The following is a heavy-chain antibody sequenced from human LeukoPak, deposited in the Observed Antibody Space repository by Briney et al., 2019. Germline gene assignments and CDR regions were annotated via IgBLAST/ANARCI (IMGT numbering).Heavy chain of an antibody. D-gene: IGHD4-17*01. Sequence: GASVKVSCKTSGYTFTSYGITWVRQAPGQGLEWMGWISDYNGNTNYAQKVQGRVTMTTDTSTTTAYMELRSLISDDTAVYYCARVVDHDYHDYYADYWGQGSLVIVSS. CDR2: ISDYNGNT. J-gene: IGHJ4*02. CDR3: ARVVDHDYHDYYADY. CDR1: GYTFTSYG. V-gene: IGHV1-18*01.